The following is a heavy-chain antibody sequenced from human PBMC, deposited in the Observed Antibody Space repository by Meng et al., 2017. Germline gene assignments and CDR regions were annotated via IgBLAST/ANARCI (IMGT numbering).Heavy chain of an antibody. D-gene: IGHD2-21*02. Sequence: QGPLQQWGAGLLKPSETLSLTGAVYGGSFSGYYWSWIRQPPGKGLEWIGEINHSGSTNYNPSLKSRVTISVDTSKNQFSLKLSSVTAADTAVYYCARDTVEAYCGGDCCPLGYWGQGTLVTVSS. V-gene: IGHV4-34*01. CDR1: GGSFSGYY. CDR2: INHSGST. CDR3: ARDTVEAYCGGDCCPLGY. J-gene: IGHJ4*02.